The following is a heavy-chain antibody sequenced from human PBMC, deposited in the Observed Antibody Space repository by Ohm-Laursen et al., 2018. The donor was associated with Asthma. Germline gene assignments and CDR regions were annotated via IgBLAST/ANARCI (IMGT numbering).Heavy chain of an antibody. CDR1: GFTFSTYG. J-gene: IGHJ4*02. V-gene: IGHV3-64D*08. CDR2: IDSNGRRT. CDR3: VKGPPRYYDSSGYPAY. D-gene: IGHD3-22*01. Sequence: SLRLSCAASGFTFSTYGMYWARQAPGKGLEYVSGIDSNGRRTHYADSVKGRFTISRDNSKNTLYLQMSSLRAEDTAVYYCVKGPPRYYDSSGYPAYWGQGTPVTVSS.